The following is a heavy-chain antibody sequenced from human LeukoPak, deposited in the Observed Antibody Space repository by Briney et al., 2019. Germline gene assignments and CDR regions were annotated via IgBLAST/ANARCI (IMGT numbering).Heavy chain of an antibody. CDR1: GYTFTNYA. J-gene: IGHJ4*02. CDR3: ARGPAKYYDFLTG. D-gene: IGHD3-9*01. Sequence: ASVTLSCKASGYTFTNYAMNWVRQAPGHGLEWMGWINTNTGNPTYAQGFTGRFFFSLDTSVNTAYLQISSLKAEDTAVYYCARGPAKYYDFLTGWGQGTLVTVSS. V-gene: IGHV7-4-1*02. CDR2: INTNTGNP.